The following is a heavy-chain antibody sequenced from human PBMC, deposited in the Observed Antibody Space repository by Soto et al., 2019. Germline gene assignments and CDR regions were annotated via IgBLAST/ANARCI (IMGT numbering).Heavy chain of an antibody. Sequence: QVQLVESGGGVVQPGRSLRLSCAASGFTFSSYAMHWVRQAPGKGLEWVAVISYDGSNKYYADSVKGRFTISRDNSKNTLYLQMNSLRAEDTAVYYCARGIGAFDIWGQGTMVTVSS. CDR3: ARGIGAFDI. V-gene: IGHV3-30-3*01. CDR1: GFTFSSYA. J-gene: IGHJ3*02. D-gene: IGHD2-15*01. CDR2: ISYDGSNK.